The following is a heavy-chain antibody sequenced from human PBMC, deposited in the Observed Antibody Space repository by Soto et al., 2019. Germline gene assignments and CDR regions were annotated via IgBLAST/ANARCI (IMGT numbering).Heavy chain of an antibody. CDR2: ISAVSDNT. Sequence: GGSLRLSCAASGFAFSSYAMSWVRQAPGKGLQWFSAISAVSDNTYYADSVKGRFTISRDNSKSTLFLQMNRLRAEDTAIYYCAKTGYGSDVLWWFDPWGQGTLVTVSS. CDR3: AKTGYGSDVLWWFDP. D-gene: IGHD5-12*01. V-gene: IGHV3-23*01. J-gene: IGHJ5*02. CDR1: GFAFSSYA.